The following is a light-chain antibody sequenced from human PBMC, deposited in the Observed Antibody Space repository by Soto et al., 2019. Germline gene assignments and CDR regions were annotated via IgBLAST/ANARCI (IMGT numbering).Light chain of an antibody. J-gene: IGKJ3*01. Sequence: DIQMTQSPSSLSASVRDRVTITCRASQSITISLNWYQQKPGKAPKLLIYAASNLHSGVPSRFSGSGSGTDFTLTISNLQPDDFATYYCQQTSSTPRTLGPGTKVDIK. CDR1: QSITIS. CDR3: QQTSSTPRT. CDR2: AAS. V-gene: IGKV1-39*01.